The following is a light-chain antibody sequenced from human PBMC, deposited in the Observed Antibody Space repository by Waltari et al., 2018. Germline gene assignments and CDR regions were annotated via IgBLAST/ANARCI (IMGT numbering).Light chain of an antibody. CDR2: GAY. CDR1: QFVSSSY. CDR3: QQYERSPLT. Sequence: EIVLTQSPGTLSLSPGERATLSYRASQFVSSSYLAWYQQKPGQAPRLLMHGAYIRATGIPDRFSGSGSGTDFTLTISRLEPEDFGVYFCQQYERSPLTFGGGTKVEIK. J-gene: IGKJ4*01. V-gene: IGKV3-20*01.